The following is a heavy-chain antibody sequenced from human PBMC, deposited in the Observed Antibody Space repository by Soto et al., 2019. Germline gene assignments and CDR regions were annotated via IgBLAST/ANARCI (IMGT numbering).Heavy chain of an antibody. D-gene: IGHD2-8*01. J-gene: IGHJ3*01. CDR3: ARENFGVIIHDAFDL. V-gene: IGHV4-31*03. CDR2: IYDSETN. Sequence: QVQLQESGPGLVMPSQTLSLTCTVSGDSVSSGGYYWNWIRQHPGRGLEWLGYIYDSETNYYNTTLESRSSISVDTSKNQFSLKVTSVTPADTAVYYCARENFGVIIHDAFDLWGQGTMVTISS. CDR1: GDSVSSGGYY.